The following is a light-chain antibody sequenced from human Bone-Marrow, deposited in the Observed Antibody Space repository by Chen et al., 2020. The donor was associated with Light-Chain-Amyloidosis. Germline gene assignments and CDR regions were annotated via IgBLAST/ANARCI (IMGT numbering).Light chain of an antibody. CDR3: QQSYHFPYT. CDR1: QSINDQ. V-gene: IGKV1-39*01. J-gene: IGKJ2*01. CDR2: GAS. Sequence: DIQMTQSPSSLSASVRDRVTITCRASQSINDQLNWYQQKPGKAPKLLIYGASNLQSGVPSRFIGSGSGTDFTLTIRGLQPEDFSTYYCQQSYHFPYTFGQGTNVES.